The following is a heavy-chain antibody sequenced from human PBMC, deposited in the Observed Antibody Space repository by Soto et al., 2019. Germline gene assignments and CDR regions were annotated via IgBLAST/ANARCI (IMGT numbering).Heavy chain of an antibody. J-gene: IGHJ6*02. D-gene: IGHD6-25*01. CDR2: IVVGSGNT. Sequence: SVKVSCKASGFAFTSSAVQWVRQARGQRLEWIGWIVVGSGNTNYAQKFQERVTITRDMSTSTAYMELSSLRSEDTAVYYCAAPGGGDSSDDYYYSYGMDVWGQGTTVTVSS. CDR1: GFAFTSSA. V-gene: IGHV1-58*01. CDR3: AAPGGGDSSDDYYYSYGMDV.